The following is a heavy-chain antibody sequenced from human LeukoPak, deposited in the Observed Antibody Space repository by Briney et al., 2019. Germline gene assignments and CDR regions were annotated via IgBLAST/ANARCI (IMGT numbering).Heavy chain of an antibody. J-gene: IGHJ4*02. V-gene: IGHV4-34*01. CDR2: INHSGST. CDR1: GGSFSGYY. CDR3: ARQGITGTYYYFDY. Sequence: SETLSLTCAVYGGSFSGYYWSWIRQPPGKGLEWIGEINHSGSTNYDPSLKSRVTMSVDTSKNQFSLKLSSVTAADTAVYYCARQGITGTYYYFDYWGQGTLVTVSS. D-gene: IGHD1-20*01.